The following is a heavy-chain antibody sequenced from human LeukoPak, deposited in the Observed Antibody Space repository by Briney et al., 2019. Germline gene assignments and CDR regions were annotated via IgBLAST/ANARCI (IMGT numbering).Heavy chain of an antibody. CDR2: IRSKAYGGTT. D-gene: IGHD3-22*01. CDR3: TRVIWGSSGIIDY. J-gene: IGHJ4*02. Sequence: GGSLRLSCAASGFTFSSYAMSWVRQAPGKGLEWVGFIRSKAYGGTTEYAASVKGRFTISRDDSKSIAYLQMNSLKTEDTAVYYCTRVIWGSSGIIDYWGQGTLVTVSS. V-gene: IGHV3-49*04. CDR1: GFTFSSYA.